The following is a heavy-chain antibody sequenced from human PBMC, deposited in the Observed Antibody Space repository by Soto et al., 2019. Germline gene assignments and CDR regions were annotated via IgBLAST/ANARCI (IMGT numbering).Heavy chain of an antibody. D-gene: IGHD6-13*01. J-gene: IGHJ4*02. CDR2: ISGSGGST. V-gene: IGHV3-23*01. Sequence: LRLSCAASGFTFSSYAMSWVRQAPGKGLEWVSAISGSGGSTYYADSVKGRFTISRDNSKNTLYLQMNSLRAEDTAVYYCAKDLRYSSSSYIDYWGQGTLVTVSS. CDR3: AKDLRYSSSSYIDY. CDR1: GFTFSSYA.